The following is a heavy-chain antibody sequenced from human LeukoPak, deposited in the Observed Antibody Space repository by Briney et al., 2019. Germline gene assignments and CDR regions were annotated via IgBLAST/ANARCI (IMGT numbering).Heavy chain of an antibody. D-gene: IGHD4-11*01. J-gene: IGHJ4*02. CDR2: INPSGGST. Sequence: ASVKVSCKASGYTFTSYYMHWVRQAPGQGLEWMGIINPSGGSTSYAQKFQGRVTMTRNTSTSTVYMELSSLRSEGTAVYYCVIPHSDYLYYFDYWGQGTLVTVSS. CDR1: GYTFTSYY. V-gene: IGHV1-46*01. CDR3: VIPHSDYLYYFDY.